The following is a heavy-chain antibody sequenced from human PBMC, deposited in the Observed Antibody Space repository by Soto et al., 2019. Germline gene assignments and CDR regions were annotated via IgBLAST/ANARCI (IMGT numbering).Heavy chain of an antibody. V-gene: IGHV4-39*01. Sequence: SETLSLTCTVSGGSISSSSYYWGWIRQPPGKGLEWIGSIYYSGSTYYNPSLKSRVTISVDTSKNQFSLKLSSVTAADTAVYYCARHWRIAARPLVYFDSWGPGTLVTVSS. CDR2: IYYSGST. D-gene: IGHD6-6*01. J-gene: IGHJ4*02. CDR1: GGSISSSSYY. CDR3: ARHWRIAARPLVYFDS.